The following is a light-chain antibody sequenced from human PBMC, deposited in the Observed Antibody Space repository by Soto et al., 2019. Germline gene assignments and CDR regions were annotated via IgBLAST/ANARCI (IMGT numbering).Light chain of an antibody. CDR3: SSYTNSRTLV. CDR2: DVN. Sequence: QSALTQPASVCGSPGQSITISCTGTSRDVSAYNYVSWYQQHPGKAPKLMIYDVNDRPSGVSNRFSGSKSGNTASLTISGLQAEDEADYYCSSYTNSRTLVFGGGTKVTVL. V-gene: IGLV2-14*01. J-gene: IGLJ2*01. CDR1: SRDVSAYNY.